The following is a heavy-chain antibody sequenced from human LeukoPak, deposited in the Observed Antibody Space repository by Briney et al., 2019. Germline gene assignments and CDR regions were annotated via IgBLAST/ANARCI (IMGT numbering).Heavy chain of an antibody. J-gene: IGHJ5*02. CDR2: IYTTGRT. D-gene: IGHD3-10*01. V-gene: IGHV4-4*07. CDR3: ARGHLGLSP. Sequence: SETLSLTCTVYGGSMSDYYWSWIRQSAAKGLEWIGRIYTTGRTNYNPFFKSRVSMSIDKSNNTFSLRLSSVTAADTAVYYCARGHLGLSPWGQGTLVTVSS. CDR1: GGSMSDYY.